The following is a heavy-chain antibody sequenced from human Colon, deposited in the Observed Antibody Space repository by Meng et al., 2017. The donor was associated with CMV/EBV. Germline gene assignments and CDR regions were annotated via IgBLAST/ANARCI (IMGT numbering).Heavy chain of an antibody. CDR3: AKGRGLGASASNY. CDR1: GFIFGSYA. CDR2: IAGSGDGT. J-gene: IGHJ4*02. D-gene: IGHD1-26*01. Sequence: AASGFIFGSYAVGWVRQAPGKGLEWVSTIAGSGDGTYYADSVKGRFTISRDTSRNTLSLQMNSLRADDTAIYYCAKGRGLGASASNYWGQGTLVTVSS. V-gene: IGHV3-23*01.